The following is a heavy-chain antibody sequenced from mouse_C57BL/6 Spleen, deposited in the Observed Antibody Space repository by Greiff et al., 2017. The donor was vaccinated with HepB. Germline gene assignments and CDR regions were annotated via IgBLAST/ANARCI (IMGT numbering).Heavy chain of an antibody. J-gene: IGHJ1*03. Sequence: EVQGVESGGGLVKPGGSLKLSCAASGFTFSDYGMHWVRQAPEKGLEWVAYISSGSSTIYYADTVNGRFTISRDNAKNTLFMQMTMLRAEDTDMYACTRWAYGNLHWYFDVWGTGTTVTVSS. CDR3: TRWAYGNLHWYFDV. CDR1: GFTFSDYG. CDR2: ISSGSSTI. V-gene: IGHV5-17*01. D-gene: IGHD2-10*02.